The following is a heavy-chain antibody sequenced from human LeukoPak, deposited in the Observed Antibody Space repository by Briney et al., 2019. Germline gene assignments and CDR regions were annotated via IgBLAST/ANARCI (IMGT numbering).Heavy chain of an antibody. D-gene: IGHD4/OR15-4a*01. Sequence: GGSLRLSCAASGFTVSRNYMSWVRQAPGKGLEWVSVIYSGGSTYYLDSVKGRFTISRDNSKNTLYLQMNSLRAEDTAVYYCAREGANSGGFFDYWGQGTLVTVSS. V-gene: IGHV3-66*02. CDR1: GFTVSRNY. J-gene: IGHJ4*02. CDR3: AREGANSGGFFDY. CDR2: IYSGGST.